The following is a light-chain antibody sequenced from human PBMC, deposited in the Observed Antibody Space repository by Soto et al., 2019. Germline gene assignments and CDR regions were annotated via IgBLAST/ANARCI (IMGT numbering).Light chain of an antibody. J-gene: IGLJ1*01. V-gene: IGLV1-40*01. CDR2: GNS. CDR3: QSYDSSLSGFYV. CDR1: SSNIGAGYD. Sequence: QAVVTQPPSVSGAPGQTVTISCTGSSSNIGAGYDVHWYQQLPGTAPKLLIHGNSNRPSGVPDRFSGSKSGTSASLAITGLQAEDEADYYCQSYDSSLSGFYVFGTGTKLTVL.